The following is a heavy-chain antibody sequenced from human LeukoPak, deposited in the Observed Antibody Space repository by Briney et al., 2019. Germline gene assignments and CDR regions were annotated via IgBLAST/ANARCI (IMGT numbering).Heavy chain of an antibody. D-gene: IGHD2-15*01. CDR2: INPNSGGT. V-gene: IGHV1-2*02. CDR1: GYTFTGYY. J-gene: IGHJ6*03. CDR3: ARKNCSGGSCYSPASYYYYYYMDV. Sequence: ASVKVSCKASGYTFTGYYMHWVRQAPGQGLEWMGWINPNSGGTNYAQKFQGRVTMTRDTSISTAYMELSRLRSDDTAVYYCARKNCSGGSCYSPASYYYYYYMDVWGKGTTVTVSS.